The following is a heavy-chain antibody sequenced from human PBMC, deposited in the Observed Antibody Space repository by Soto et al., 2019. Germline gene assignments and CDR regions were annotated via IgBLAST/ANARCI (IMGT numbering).Heavy chain of an antibody. D-gene: IGHD3-3*01. Sequence: LSLTCAASGFTFSSYAMSWVRQAPGKGLEWVSAISGSGGSTYYADSVKGRFTISRDNSKNTLYLQMNSLRAEDTAVYYCAKNGPLLEWLSLDYWGQGTLVTVSS. CDR2: ISGSGGST. CDR1: GFTFSSYA. CDR3: AKNGPLLEWLSLDY. J-gene: IGHJ4*02. V-gene: IGHV3-23*01.